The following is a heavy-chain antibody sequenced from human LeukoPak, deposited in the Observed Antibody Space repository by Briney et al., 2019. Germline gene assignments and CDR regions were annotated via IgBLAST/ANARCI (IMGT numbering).Heavy chain of an antibody. CDR3: ARVLGGYSSSWYGGTNWFDP. CDR1: GFTFSSYS. V-gene: IGHV3-21*01. D-gene: IGHD6-13*01. Sequence: GGSLRLSCAASGFTFSSYSMNGVRQAPGKGLEWVSSISSSSSYIYYADSVKGRFTISRDNAKNSLYLQMNSLRAEDTAVYYCARVLGGYSSSWYGGTNWFDPWGQGTLVTVSS. J-gene: IGHJ5*02. CDR2: ISSSSSYI.